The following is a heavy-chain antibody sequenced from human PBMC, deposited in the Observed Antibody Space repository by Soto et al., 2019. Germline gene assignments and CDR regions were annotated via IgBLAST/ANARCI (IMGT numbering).Heavy chain of an antibody. CDR3: ARHIWFGEFAGDY. D-gene: IGHD3-10*01. Sequence: SEALSVTCTVSGGSISRSSYYWGWIRQPPGKGLEWIGSIYYSGSTYYNPSLKSRVTISVDTSKNQFSLKLSSVTAADTAVYYCARHIWFGEFAGDYWGQGTLVTVSS. V-gene: IGHV4-39*01. CDR1: GGSISRSSYY. CDR2: IYYSGST. J-gene: IGHJ4*02.